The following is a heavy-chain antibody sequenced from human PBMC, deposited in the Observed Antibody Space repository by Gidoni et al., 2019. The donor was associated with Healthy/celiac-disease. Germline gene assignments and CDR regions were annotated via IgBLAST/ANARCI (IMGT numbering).Heavy chain of an antibody. CDR3: AKDMDYYDSTHFDY. D-gene: IGHD3-22*01. CDR1: GFTFSSYG. CDR2: IRYDGSNK. Sequence: QVQLVESGGGVVQPGGSLRLSCAASGFTFSSYGMHWVRQAPGKGLEWVAFIRYDGSNKYYADSVKGRFTISRDNSKNTLYLQMNSLRAEDTAVYYCAKDMDYYDSTHFDYWGQGTLVTVSS. J-gene: IGHJ4*02. V-gene: IGHV3-30*02.